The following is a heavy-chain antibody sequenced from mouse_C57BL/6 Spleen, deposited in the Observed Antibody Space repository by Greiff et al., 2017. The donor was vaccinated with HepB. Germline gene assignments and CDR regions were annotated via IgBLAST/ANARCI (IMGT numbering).Heavy chain of an antibody. J-gene: IGHJ4*01. CDR2: IYPGDGDT. CDR1: GYAFSSSW. Sequence: QVQLKQSGPELVKPGASVKISCKASGYAFSSSWMNWVKQRPGKGLEWIGRIYPGDGDTNYNGKFKGKATLTADKSSSTAYMQLSSLTSEDSAVYFCAREDGYDYYAMDYWGQGTSVTVSS. V-gene: IGHV1-82*01. CDR3: AREDGYDYYAMDY. D-gene: IGHD2-2*01.